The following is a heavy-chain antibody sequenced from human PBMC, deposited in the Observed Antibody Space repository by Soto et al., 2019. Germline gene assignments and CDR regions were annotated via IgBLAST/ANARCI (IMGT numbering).Heavy chain of an antibody. J-gene: IGHJ6*02. Sequence: PSETLSLTCTVSGGSISSSSYYWGWIRQPPGKGLEWIGSINHSGSTNYNPSLKSRVTISVDTSKNQFSLKLSSVTAADTAVYYCARVTVLLWFGESAYGMDVWGQGTTVTVSS. CDR2: INHSGST. D-gene: IGHD3-10*01. CDR3: ARVTVLLWFGESAYGMDV. V-gene: IGHV4-39*07. CDR1: GGSISSSSYY.